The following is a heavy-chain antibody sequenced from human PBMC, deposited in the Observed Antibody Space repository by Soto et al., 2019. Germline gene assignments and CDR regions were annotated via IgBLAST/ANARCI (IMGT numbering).Heavy chain of an antibody. D-gene: IGHD3-10*01. CDR3: AGGGGGVGEASFDS. CDR1: GYTFTSYT. V-gene: IGHV1-3*01. CDR2: INAGNGRE. Sequence: QVQLEQSGAEVKKPGASVKVSCKTSGYTFTSYTLHWVRQAPGQGLEWMGWINAGNGREKYSQRFQDRVSLSTDKPATTACMEWRSAESEDTAMFVWAGGGGGVGEASFDSWGQGPLVTVSS. J-gene: IGHJ4*02.